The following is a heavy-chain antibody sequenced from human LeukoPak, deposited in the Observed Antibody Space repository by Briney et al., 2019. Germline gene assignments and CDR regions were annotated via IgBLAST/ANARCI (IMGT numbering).Heavy chain of an antibody. D-gene: IGHD5-18*01. CDR2: ISSSGSTI. CDR1: GFTFSSYE. J-gene: IGHJ6*03. V-gene: IGHV3-48*03. CDR3: AKDMNYGYFLMYYYYMDV. Sequence: PGGSLRLSCAASGFTFSSYEMNWVRQAPGKGLEWVSYISSSGSTIYYADSVKGRFTISRDNAKNSLYLQMNSLRAEDTAVYYCAKDMNYGYFLMYYYYMDVWGKGTTVTVSS.